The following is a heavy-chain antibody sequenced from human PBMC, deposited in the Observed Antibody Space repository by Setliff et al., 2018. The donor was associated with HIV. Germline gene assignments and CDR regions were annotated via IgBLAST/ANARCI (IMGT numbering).Heavy chain of an antibody. Sequence: ASVKVSCKASGYTFINYHITWVRQAPGQGLEWVGSISASSVNTNYTQGRVTMTTDISTSTAYMELRSLRSADSAVYYCARVPVSNYYYYMDVWSKGTTVTVSS. CDR1: GYTFINYH. J-gene: IGHJ6*03. CDR2: ISASSVNT. V-gene: IGHV1-18*01. CDR3: ARVPVSNYYYYMDV.